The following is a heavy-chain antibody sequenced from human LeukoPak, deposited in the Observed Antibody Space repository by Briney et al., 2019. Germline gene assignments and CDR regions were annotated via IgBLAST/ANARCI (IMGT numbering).Heavy chain of an antibody. CDR1: GFTFSSYG. V-gene: IGHV3-30*19. Sequence: GGSLRLSCAASGFTFSSYGMHWVRQAPGKGLEWVAVISSDGINKYYADSVQGRFTISRDNSKNTLYLQMNTLTADDTAVYYCAKARGNSGWSSWGQGTLVTVSS. CDR2: ISSDGINK. CDR3: AKARGNSGWSS. D-gene: IGHD6-19*01. J-gene: IGHJ5*02.